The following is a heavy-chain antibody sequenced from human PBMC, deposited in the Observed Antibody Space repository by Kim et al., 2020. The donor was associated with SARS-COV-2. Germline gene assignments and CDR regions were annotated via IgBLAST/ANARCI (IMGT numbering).Heavy chain of an antibody. CDR3: ARQRYSSSSWFDI. D-gene: IGHD6-6*01. CDR2: INPSGGYT. V-gene: IGHV1-46*01. Sequence: ASVKVSCKASRYTFTNYYIHWVRQAPGQGLEWMGIINPSGGYTDYAQKFQGRVTMTRDTSTSTMYMDLSGLRSEDTAVYYCARQRYSSSSWFDIWGQGTLVTVPA. J-gene: IGHJ5*02. CDR1: RYTFTNYY.